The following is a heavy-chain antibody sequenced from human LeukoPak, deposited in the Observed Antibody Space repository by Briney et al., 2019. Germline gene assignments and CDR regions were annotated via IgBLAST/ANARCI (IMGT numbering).Heavy chain of an antibody. CDR3: ARQGLWELPTFDY. Sequence: PSETLSLTCTVSGGSISSGSYYWGYIRQPPQKGLEWIGSVYYSGSTYYNPSLKSRVTISVDTSKNQFSLKLSSVTAADTAVYYCARQGLWELPTFDYWGQGTLVTVSS. CDR2: VYYSGST. V-gene: IGHV4-39*01. CDR1: GGSISSGSYY. J-gene: IGHJ4*02. D-gene: IGHD1-26*01.